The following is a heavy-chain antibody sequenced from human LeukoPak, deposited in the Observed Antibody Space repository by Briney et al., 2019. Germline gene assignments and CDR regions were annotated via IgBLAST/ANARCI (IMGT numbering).Heavy chain of an antibody. CDR1: GYAFSSYG. CDR3: ATARGYSGYELSKYYFDY. D-gene: IGHD5-12*01. CDR2: IIPIFGTA. V-gene: IGHV1-69*13. J-gene: IGHJ4*02. Sequence: SVKVSCKASGYAFSSYGITWVRQAPGQGLEWMGGIIPIFGTANYAQKFQGRVTITADESTSTAYMELSSLRSEDTAVYYCATARGYSGYELSKYYFDYWGQGTPVTVSS.